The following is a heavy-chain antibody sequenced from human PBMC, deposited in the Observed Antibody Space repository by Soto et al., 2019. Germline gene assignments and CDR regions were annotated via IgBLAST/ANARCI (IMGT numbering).Heavy chain of an antibody. CDR2: IWSAERI. CDR3: ARASGDYGNYFFDS. Sequence: SETLSLTCSVSGGSISGGDYSWSWIRQTPSKGLELIGYIWSAERIFSSPSLKSRVIISADRSKNQISLRLTSVTPADTAVYYCARASGDYGNYFFDSWGQGVLVTVSS. V-gene: IGHV4-30-2*01. CDR1: GGSISGGDYS. D-gene: IGHD4-17*01. J-gene: IGHJ4*02.